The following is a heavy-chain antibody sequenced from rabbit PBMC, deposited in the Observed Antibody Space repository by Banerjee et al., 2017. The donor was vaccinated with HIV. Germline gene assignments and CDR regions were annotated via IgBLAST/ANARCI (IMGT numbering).Heavy chain of an antibody. J-gene: IGHJ4*01. V-gene: IGHV1S45*01. Sequence: QEQLEESGGDLVKPEGSLTLTCTASGFDISTYYMCWVRQAPGKGLEWITCINAGFNGGTAYANWAKGRFTISKTSSTTVTLQMTSLTAAETATYFCARAAYGGFKLWGPGTLVTVS. CDR1: GFDISTYY. CDR2: INAGFNGGT. D-gene: IGHD3-1*01. CDR3: ARAAYGGFKL.